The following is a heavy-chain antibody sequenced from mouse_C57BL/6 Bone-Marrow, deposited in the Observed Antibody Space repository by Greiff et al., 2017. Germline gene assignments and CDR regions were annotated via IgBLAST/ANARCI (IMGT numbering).Heavy chain of an antibody. CDR3: ARRSYGSSYAMDY. V-gene: IGHV1-26*01. Sequence: VQLQQSGPELVKPGASVKISCKASGYTFTDYYMNWVKQSHGQSLEWIGEINPNNGGTSYNQKFKGKATLTVDKSSSTAYMELRSLTSEDSAVYYCARRSYGSSYAMDYWGQGTSVTVSS. CDR2: INPNNGGT. D-gene: IGHD1-1*01. CDR1: GYTFTDYY. J-gene: IGHJ4*01.